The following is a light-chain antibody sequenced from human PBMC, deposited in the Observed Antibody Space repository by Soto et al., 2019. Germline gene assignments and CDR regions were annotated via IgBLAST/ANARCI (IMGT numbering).Light chain of an antibody. J-gene: IGLJ2*01. CDR2: EVS. Sequence: QSALTQPASVSGSPGQSITISCTGTSSDVGGYNYVSWYQQHPGKAPKLMIYEVSNRPSGVSNRFSGSKSGNTASLTISGLQAEAEAEYYCSSYTSSSTLVFGGGTKVTVL. V-gene: IGLV2-14*01. CDR3: SSYTSSSTLV. CDR1: SSDVGGYNY.